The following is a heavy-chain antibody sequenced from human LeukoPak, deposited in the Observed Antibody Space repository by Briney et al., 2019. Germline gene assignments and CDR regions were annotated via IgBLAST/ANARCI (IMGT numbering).Heavy chain of an antibody. CDR1: GYTFTSYG. CDR3: ARAYLNDYSNYFDY. Sequence: GASVEVSCKASGYTFTSYGISWVRQAPGQGLEWMGWISAYNGNTNYAQKLQGRVTMTTDTSTSTAYMELRSLRSDDTAVYYCARAYLNDYSNYFDYWGQGTLVTVSS. D-gene: IGHD4-11*01. V-gene: IGHV1-18*01. CDR2: ISAYNGNT. J-gene: IGHJ4*02.